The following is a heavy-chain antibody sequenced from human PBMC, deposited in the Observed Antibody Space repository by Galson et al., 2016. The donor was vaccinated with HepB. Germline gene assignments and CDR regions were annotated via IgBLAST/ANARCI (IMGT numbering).Heavy chain of an antibody. D-gene: IGHD3-3*01. J-gene: IGHJ6*02. CDR1: GLTIVSYA. CDR2: ISGSGGET. Sequence: SLRLSCAAPGLTIVSYAMAWVRQAPGKGLEWVSGISGSGGETHFAESVKGRFTISRDNSKNTLYLELNSLRVEDTAVYYGAKVFGEWSAYPVFGIPFHYGMDAWGRGTTVIVSS. CDR3: AKVFGEWSAYPVFGIPFHYGMDA. V-gene: IGHV3-23*01.